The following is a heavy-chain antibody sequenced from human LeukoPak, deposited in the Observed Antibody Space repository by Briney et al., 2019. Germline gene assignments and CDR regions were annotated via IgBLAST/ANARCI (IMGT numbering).Heavy chain of an antibody. CDR1: GYRFTSYW. J-gene: IGHJ6*03. Sequence: GASLKISCKGSGYRFTSYWIGWVRQMPGKGLEWMGIIYPGDSDTRYSPSFQGQVTISADKSISTAYLQWSSLKASDTAMYYCARSYDSYYYYMDVWGKGTTVTVS. V-gene: IGHV5-51*01. CDR3: ARSYDSYYYYMDV. CDR2: IYPGDSDT. D-gene: IGHD3-3*01.